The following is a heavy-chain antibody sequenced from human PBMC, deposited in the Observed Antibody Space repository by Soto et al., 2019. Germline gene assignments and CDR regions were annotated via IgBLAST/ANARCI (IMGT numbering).Heavy chain of an antibody. CDR3: ASDLLSAEKLARYYYYGMAV. Sequence: QVQLVESGGGVVQPGKSLRLSCAASGFTFSTYAMHWVRQAPGKGLGWVAVISYDGSNKYYADSVKGRFTISRDNSKNTLYLQMHSLRIEDTAVYYCASDLLSAEKLARYYYYGMAVWGQGTTVTVSS. D-gene: IGHD6-25*01. CDR1: GFTFSTYA. CDR2: ISYDGSNK. V-gene: IGHV3-30-3*01. J-gene: IGHJ6*02.